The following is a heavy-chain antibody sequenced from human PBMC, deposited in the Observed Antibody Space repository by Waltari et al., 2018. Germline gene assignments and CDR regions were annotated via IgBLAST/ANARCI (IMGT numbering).Heavy chain of an antibody. CDR2: IYYSGST. J-gene: IGHJ3*02. Sequence: QVQLQESGPGLVKPSETLSLTCTVSGGSISSYYWSWIRQPPGKGLEWIGYIYYSGSTNYNPSLKSRVTISVDTSKNQFSPKLSSVTAADTAVYYCAREGIAAAVGAFDIWGQGTMVTVSS. CDR1: GGSISSYY. CDR3: AREGIAAAVGAFDI. V-gene: IGHV4-59*01. D-gene: IGHD6-13*01.